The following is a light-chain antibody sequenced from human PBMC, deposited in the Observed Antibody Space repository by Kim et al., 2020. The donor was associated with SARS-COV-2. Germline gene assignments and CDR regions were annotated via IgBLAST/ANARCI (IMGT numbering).Light chain of an antibody. J-gene: IGLJ3*02. CDR1: SSEVGTYNR. CDR2: DVN. CDR3: SSSTSSSTLV. Sequence: GQSVTNSGTETSSEVGTYNRGSWYQQPPGTAPKLVIYDVNIRPSGVPDRFSGSKSGNTASLTISGLQGEDEADYYCSSSTSSSTLVFGGGTQLTVL. V-gene: IGLV2-18*02.